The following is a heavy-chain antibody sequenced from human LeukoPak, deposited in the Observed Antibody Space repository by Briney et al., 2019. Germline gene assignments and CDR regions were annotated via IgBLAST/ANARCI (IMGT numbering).Heavy chain of an antibody. CDR3: ARDRGLQPSYYFDY. D-gene: IGHD1-1*01. J-gene: IGHJ4*02. V-gene: IGHV1-69*13. CDR1: GGTFSSYA. CDR2: IIPIFGTA. Sequence: SVKVSCKASGGTFSSYAISWVRQAPGQGLEWMGGIIPIFGTANYAQKFQGRVTIIANESTSTAYMELSSLRSEDMAVYYCARDRGLQPSYYFDYWGQGTLVTVSS.